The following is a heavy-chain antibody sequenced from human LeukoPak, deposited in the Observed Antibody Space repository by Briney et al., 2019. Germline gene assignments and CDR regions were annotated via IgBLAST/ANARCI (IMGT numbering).Heavy chain of an antibody. CDR2: ISAYNGDT. D-gene: IGHD5-18*01. J-gene: IGHJ4*02. CDR3: ASDGYSFEEAGYYFDY. CDR1: GYTFTSYG. V-gene: IGHV1-18*01. Sequence: ASVKVSCKASGYTFTSYGINWMRQAPGQGLEWMGWISAYNGDTDYAQKFQGRVTMTTDTSTSSAYMELRSLRSDDTAVYYCASDGYSFEEAGYYFDYWGQGTLVTVSS.